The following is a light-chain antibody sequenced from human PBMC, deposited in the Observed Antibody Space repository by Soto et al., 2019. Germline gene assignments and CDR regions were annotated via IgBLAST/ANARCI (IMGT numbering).Light chain of an antibody. J-gene: IGLJ2*01. CDR3: SSHAVNYNFL. V-gene: IGLV2-8*01. Sequence: QSVLTQPHSASGSPGQSVTISCTGTSSDVGGSNLVSWYQQHPGKAPKLMIYEVTKRPLGVPDRFSGSKSGSTASLTVSGLQSEDEADYYCSSHAVNYNFLFGGGTKLTVL. CDR2: EVT. CDR1: SSDVGGSNL.